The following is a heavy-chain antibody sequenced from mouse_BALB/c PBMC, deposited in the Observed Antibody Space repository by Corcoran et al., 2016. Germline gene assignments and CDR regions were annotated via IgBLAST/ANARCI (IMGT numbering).Heavy chain of an antibody. V-gene: IGHV8-12*01. J-gene: IGHJ3*01. CDR3: ARRDYGNYSWFAY. CDR2: IDWDDDK. Sequence: QVTLKESGPGILQPSQTLSLNCYFSGFSLSTSGMGVSWIRQPSGKSLEWLAHIDWDDDKRDNPSLKSRLTISKDNSRNHVFLKITSVDTADTATCYCARRDYGNYSWFAYLCQGILVTVSA. CDR1: GFSLSTSGMG. D-gene: IGHD2-1*01.